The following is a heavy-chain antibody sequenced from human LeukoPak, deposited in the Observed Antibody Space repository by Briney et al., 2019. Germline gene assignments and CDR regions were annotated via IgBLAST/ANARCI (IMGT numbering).Heavy chain of an antibody. D-gene: IGHD3-22*01. CDR2: IYPGDSDT. V-gene: IGHV5-51*01. J-gene: IGHJ1*01. CDR3: ARGFYYYDSSGYVSYFQH. Sequence: GESLQISCKGSGYSFTSYWIGWVRQMAGKGLEWMGIIYPGDSDTRYSPSFQGQVTISADKSISTAYLQWSSLKASDTAMYYCARGFYYYDSSGYVSYFQHWGQGTLVTVSS. CDR1: GYSFTSYW.